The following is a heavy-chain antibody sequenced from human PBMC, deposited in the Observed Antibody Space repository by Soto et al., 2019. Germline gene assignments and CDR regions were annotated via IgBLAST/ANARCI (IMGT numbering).Heavy chain of an antibody. D-gene: IGHD2-15*01. CDR3: ARALGYCSGGSCYPEYYFDY. V-gene: IGHV1-2*04. CDR2: INPNSGGT. J-gene: IGHJ4*02. Sequence: GASVKVSCKASGYTFTSYYMHWVRQAPGQGLEWMGWINPNSGGTNYAQKFQGWVTMTRDTSISTAYMELSRLRSDDTAVYYCARALGYCSGGSCYPEYYFDYWGQGTLVTVSS. CDR1: GYTFTSYY.